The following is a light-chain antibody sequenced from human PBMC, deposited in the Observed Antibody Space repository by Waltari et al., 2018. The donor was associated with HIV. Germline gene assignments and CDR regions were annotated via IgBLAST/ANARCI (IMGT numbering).Light chain of an antibody. CDR3: ATWDDALSGPV. CDR2: SNN. V-gene: IGLV1-44*01. J-gene: IGLJ3*02. CDR1: RSTIGSHT. Sequence: QSVLTQPPSASGTPGQRVITSCTGTRSTIGSHTIHWYHQFSAAAPTLLNYSNNQRPSAVPDRFSGSKSGSAASLAISGLNSDEEGDYHCATWDDALSGPVFGAGTKLTV.